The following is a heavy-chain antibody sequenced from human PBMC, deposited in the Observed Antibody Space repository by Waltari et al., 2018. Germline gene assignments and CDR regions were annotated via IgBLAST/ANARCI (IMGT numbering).Heavy chain of an antibody. CDR3: AKSSGWYRDAFDI. Sequence: QLQLQESGPGLVKPSETLSLTCTVSGGSISSSSYYWGWIRQPPGKGLEWIGSIYYSGITYYNPSLKSRVTISVDTSKNQFSLKLSSVTAADTAVYYCAKSSGWYRDAFDIWGQGTMVTVSS. D-gene: IGHD6-19*01. CDR1: GGSISSSSYY. J-gene: IGHJ3*02. V-gene: IGHV4-39*01. CDR2: IYYSGIT.